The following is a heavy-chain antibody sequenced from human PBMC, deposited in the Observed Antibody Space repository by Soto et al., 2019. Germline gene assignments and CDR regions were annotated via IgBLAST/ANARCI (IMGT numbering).Heavy chain of an antibody. Sequence: PSSTISLTSTVSGGSIYSYYWSWIRQPPGKGLEWIGYIYYSGSTYYNPSLKSRVTISVDTSKNQFSLKLSSVTAADTAVYYCATTGYSYGDSSLYYFDYWGQGTLVTVSS. D-gene: IGHD5-18*01. CDR2: IYYSGST. CDR1: GGSIYSYY. CDR3: ATTGYSYGDSSLYYFDY. V-gene: IGHV4-30-4*01. J-gene: IGHJ4*02.